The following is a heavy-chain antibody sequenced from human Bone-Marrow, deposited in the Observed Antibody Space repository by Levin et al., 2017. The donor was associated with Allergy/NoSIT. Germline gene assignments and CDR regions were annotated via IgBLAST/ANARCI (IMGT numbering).Heavy chain of an antibody. D-gene: IGHD6-6*01. Sequence: SETLSLTCTVSGGSISSSTHYWAWVRQPPGTGLEWVGSIYYTGPTYYKLSLKSRVTISLDRYKNQFSLKLTSVTAADTAVYYCAREADLIGARAPFDSWGQGTLFSVSS. CDR2: IYYTGPT. J-gene: IGHJ4*02. CDR3: AREADLIGARAPFDS. CDR1: GGSISSSTHY. V-gene: IGHV4-39*07.